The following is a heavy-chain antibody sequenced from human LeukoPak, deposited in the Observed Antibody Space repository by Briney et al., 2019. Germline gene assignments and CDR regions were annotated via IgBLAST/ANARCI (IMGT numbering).Heavy chain of an antibody. CDR1: GFTFSDYY. CDR2: ISSSGSTI. V-gene: IGHV3-11*01. J-gene: IGHJ2*01. CDR3: AKTPPIWYFDL. Sequence: AGGSLRLSGAASGFTFSDYYMSWIRQAPGKGLEWVSYISSSGSTIYYADSVKGRFTISRDNAKNSLYLQMNSLRAEDTAVYYCAKTPPIWYFDLWGRGTLVTVSS.